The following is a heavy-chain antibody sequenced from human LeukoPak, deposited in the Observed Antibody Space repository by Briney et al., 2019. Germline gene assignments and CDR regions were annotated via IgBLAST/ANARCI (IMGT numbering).Heavy chain of an antibody. CDR2: IIPIFGTA. D-gene: IGHD2-2*01. V-gene: IGHV1-69*06. CDR1: GGTFSSYA. Sequence: SVKVSCKASGGTFSSYAISWVRQAPGQGLEWMGGIIPIFGTANYAQKFQGRVTITADKSTSTAYMELSSLRSEDTAVYYCARGREDIVLLPGTKRKSYYMDVWGKGTTVTVSS. J-gene: IGHJ6*03. CDR3: ARGREDIVLLPGTKRKSYYMDV.